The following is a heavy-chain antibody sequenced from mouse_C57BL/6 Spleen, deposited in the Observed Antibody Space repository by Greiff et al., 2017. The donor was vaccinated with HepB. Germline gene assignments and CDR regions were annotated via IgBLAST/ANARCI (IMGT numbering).Heavy chain of an antibody. D-gene: IGHD1-1*01. CDR1: GFTFSDYG. V-gene: IGHV5-15*01. Sequence: DVKLVESGGGLVQPGGSLKLSCAASGFTFSDYGMAWVRQAPRKGPEWVAFISNLAYSIYYADTVTGRFTISRENAKNTLYLEMSSLRSEDTAMYYCARHEKYYGSSYEGYFDVWGTGTTVTVSS. J-gene: IGHJ1*03. CDR3: ARHEKYYGSSYEGYFDV. CDR2: ISNLAYSI.